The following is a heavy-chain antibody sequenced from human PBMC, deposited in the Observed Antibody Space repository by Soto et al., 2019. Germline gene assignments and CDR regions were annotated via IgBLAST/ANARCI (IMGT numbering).Heavy chain of an antibody. Sequence: EVQLLESGGGVVKPGGSLRLSCAASGFTFSNAWMSWVRQAPGKGLEWVGRIKSKTDGGATDYAAPVKGRFTISRDDSKNTLDLQMNRLKTDDTAVYYCNTYPPSGWYESEYFQHWGQGTLVTVS. V-gene: IGHV3-15*01. D-gene: IGHD6-19*01. J-gene: IGHJ1*01. CDR2: IKSKTDGGAT. CDR1: GFTFSNAW. CDR3: NTYPPSGWYESEYFQH.